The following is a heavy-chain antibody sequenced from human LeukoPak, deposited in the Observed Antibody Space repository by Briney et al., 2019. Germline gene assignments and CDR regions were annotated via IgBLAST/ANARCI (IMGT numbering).Heavy chain of an antibody. CDR1: GYTFTTYW. J-gene: IGHJ2*01. CDR2: IYPGDSDT. D-gene: IGHD6-19*01. Sequence: ESLKISCKGSGYTFTTYWIGWVRQMPGKGLEWMGIIYPGDSDTTYSPSFQGQVTISVDKSISTASLQWSSLKASDTAMYYCARQGAGWGYWYFDLWGRGTLVTVSS. V-gene: IGHV5-51*01. CDR3: ARQGAGWGYWYFDL.